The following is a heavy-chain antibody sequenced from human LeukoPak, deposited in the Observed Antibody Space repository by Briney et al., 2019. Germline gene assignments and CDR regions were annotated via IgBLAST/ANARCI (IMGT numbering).Heavy chain of an antibody. Sequence: SETLSLTCTVSGGSISSYYWSWIRQPAGKGLEWIGRIYTSGSTNYNPSLKSRVTMSVDTSKNQFSLKLSSVTAADTAVYYCARDRGSSSWQPLDYWGQGTLVTVSS. V-gene: IGHV4-4*07. CDR1: GGSISSYY. J-gene: IGHJ4*02. CDR2: IYTSGST. CDR3: ARDRGSSSWQPLDY. D-gene: IGHD6-13*01.